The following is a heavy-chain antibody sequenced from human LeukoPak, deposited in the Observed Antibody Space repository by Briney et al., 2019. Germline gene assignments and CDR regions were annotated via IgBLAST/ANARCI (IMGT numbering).Heavy chain of an antibody. CDR2: IYYSGST. CDR3: ARMDLVGATSFDY. CDR1: GGSISSYY. D-gene: IGHD1-26*01. J-gene: IGHJ4*02. Sequence: PSETLSLTCTVSGGSISSYYWSWIRQPPGKGLEWIGYIYYSGSTNYNPSLKSRVTISVDTSKNQFSLKLSSVTAANTAVYYCARMDLVGATSFDYWGQGTLVTVSS. V-gene: IGHV4-59*01.